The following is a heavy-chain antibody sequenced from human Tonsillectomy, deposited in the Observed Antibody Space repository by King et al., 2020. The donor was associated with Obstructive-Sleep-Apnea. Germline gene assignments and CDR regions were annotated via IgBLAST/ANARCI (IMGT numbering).Heavy chain of an antibody. V-gene: IGHV3-49*03. CDR2: IRSKAFGGTT. J-gene: IGHJ6*02. Sequence: VQLVESGGGLVQPGRSLRLSYTASGFIFGDRAMSWFRQAPGKGLEWGGFIRSKAFGGTTEYAASVEGRFTISRDDSKSIAYLEMNSLKTEDTAVYYCTRVKGAVAAIWFVRYYGMDVWGQGTTVTVSS. CDR1: GFIFGDRA. D-gene: IGHD6-19*01. CDR3: TRVKGAVAAIWFVRYYGMDV.